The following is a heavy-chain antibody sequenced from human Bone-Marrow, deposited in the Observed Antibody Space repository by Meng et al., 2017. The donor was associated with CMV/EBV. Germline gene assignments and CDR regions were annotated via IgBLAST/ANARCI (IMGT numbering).Heavy chain of an antibody. Sequence: GESLKISCAASGFTVSSNYMSWVRQAPGKGLEWVSVIYSGGSTYYADSVKGRFTISGDNSKNTLYLQMNSLRAEDTAVYYCARDYRRGYYYYGMDVWGQGTTVTVSS. CDR1: GFTVSSNY. CDR3: ARDYRRGYYYYGMDV. D-gene: IGHD3-16*02. V-gene: IGHV3-66*02. CDR2: IYSGGST. J-gene: IGHJ6*02.